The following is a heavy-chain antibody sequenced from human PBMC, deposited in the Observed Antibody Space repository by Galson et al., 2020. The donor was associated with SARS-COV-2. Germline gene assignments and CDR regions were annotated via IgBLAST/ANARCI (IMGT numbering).Heavy chain of an antibody. V-gene: IGHV4-39*02. D-gene: IGHD3-10*01. CDR2: ISYTGSR. CDR1: GGLVNSGIYR. CDR3: ARIRFGSGSYWRSPLPDYNYYYQGIDV. Sequence: AATLSLTSSVSGGLVNSGIYRWGSTRQPPGQSLHRIGTISYTGSRSSPLSLRTRATVSVPTTKNPFTLRLSSVTAADTTVYYCARIRFGSGSYWRSPLPDYNYYYQGIDVWGQGTTVSVSS. J-gene: IGHJ6*02.